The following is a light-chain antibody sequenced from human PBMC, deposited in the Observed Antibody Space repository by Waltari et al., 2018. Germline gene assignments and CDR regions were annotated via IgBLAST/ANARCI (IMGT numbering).Light chain of an antibody. V-gene: IGKV3-15*01. J-gene: IGKJ2*01. Sequence: EIVMTQSPATLSVSPGERATLSCRASQSVKSNLAWYQQKPGQAPRLLIYGASTRVTGIPARFSGSGSGIEFTLTISSLQSEDSAVYFCQQYNIRPPDTFGQGTKLEIK. CDR3: QQYNIRPPDT. CDR1: QSVKSN. CDR2: GAS.